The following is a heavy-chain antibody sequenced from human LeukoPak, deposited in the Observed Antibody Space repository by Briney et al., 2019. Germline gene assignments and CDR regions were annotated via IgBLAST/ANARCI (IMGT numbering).Heavy chain of an antibody. D-gene: IGHD3-9*01. Sequence: GGSLRLSCAASGFTFSGSAMHWVRQASGKGLEWVGRIRSKANSYATAYAASVKGRFTISRDDSKNTAYLQMNSLKTEDTAVYYCTLSLYDILTGSDYWGQGTLVTVSS. CDR1: GFTFSGSA. J-gene: IGHJ4*02. V-gene: IGHV3-73*01. CDR3: TLSLYDILTGSDY. CDR2: IRSKANSYAT.